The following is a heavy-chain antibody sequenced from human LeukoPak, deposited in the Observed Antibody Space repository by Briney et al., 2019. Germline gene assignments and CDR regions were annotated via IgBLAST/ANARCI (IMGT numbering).Heavy chain of an antibody. V-gene: IGHV4-31*03. J-gene: IGHJ4*02. D-gene: IGHD3-10*01. CDR2: IYYSGST. CDR3: ARDHMVRQPL. CDR1: GGSISSGGYY. Sequence: SQTLSLTCTVSGGSISSGGYYWSWIRQHPGKGLEWIGYIYYSGSTYYNPSLKSRVTISVGTSKNQFSLKLSSVTAADTAVYYCARDHMVRQPLWGQGTLVTVSS.